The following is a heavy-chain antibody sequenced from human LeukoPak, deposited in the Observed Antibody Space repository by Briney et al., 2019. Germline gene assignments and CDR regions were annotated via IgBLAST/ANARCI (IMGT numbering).Heavy chain of an antibody. CDR1: GFTFSSYA. D-gene: IGHD3-22*01. CDR3: AKRVGTYYYDSSGYYHY. Sequence: TGGSLRLSCAASGFTFSSYAMRWVRQAPGKGLEWVSAISGSGGSTYYADSVKGRFTISGDNSKNTLYLQMNSLRAEDTAVYYCAKRVGTYYYDSSGYYHYWGQGTLVTVSS. CDR2: ISGSGGST. V-gene: IGHV3-23*01. J-gene: IGHJ4*02.